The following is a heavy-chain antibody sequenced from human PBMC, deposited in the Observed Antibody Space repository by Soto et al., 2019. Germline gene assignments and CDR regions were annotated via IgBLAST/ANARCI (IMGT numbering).Heavy chain of an antibody. V-gene: IGHV4-61*01. J-gene: IGHJ4*02. CDR1: GGSVGSGTDY. CDR3: ARHFVAVVIKGWGY. D-gene: IGHD3-10*01. Sequence: SETLSLTCAVSGGSVGSGTDYWSWIRQPPGKGLEWIGYISYSGSTNYNPSLKSRVTISVDTSKNQFSLKLVSVTAADTAVYYCARHFVAVVIKGWGYWGQGTLVTVSS. CDR2: ISYSGST.